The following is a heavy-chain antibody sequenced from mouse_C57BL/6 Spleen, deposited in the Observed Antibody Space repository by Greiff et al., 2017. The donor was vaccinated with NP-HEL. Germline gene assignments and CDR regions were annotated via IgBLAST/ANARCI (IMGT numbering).Heavy chain of an antibody. Sequence: EVMLVESGGGLVKPGGSLKLSCAASGFTFSDYGMHWVRQAPEKGLEWVAYISSGSSTIYYADTVKGRFTISRDNAKNTLFLQMTSLRSEDTAMYYCARRDYDYDEDAMDYWGQGTSVTVSS. CDR3: ARRDYDYDEDAMDY. V-gene: IGHV5-17*01. J-gene: IGHJ4*01. CDR2: ISSGSSTI. CDR1: GFTFSDYG. D-gene: IGHD2-4*01.